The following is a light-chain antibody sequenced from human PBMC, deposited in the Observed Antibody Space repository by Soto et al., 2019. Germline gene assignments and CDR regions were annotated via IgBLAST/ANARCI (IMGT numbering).Light chain of an antibody. J-gene: IGKJ4*01. Sequence: EIVMTQSPATLSVSPGESATLSCRASQSVRSHLAWYQQKPGQAPSLLIYGASTRATGIPARFSGSGSGTEFTLTISGLQSEDFAVYYCHQYNMWPPLIFGVGTKVEIK. V-gene: IGKV3-15*01. CDR2: GAS. CDR3: HQYNMWPPLI. CDR1: QSVRSH.